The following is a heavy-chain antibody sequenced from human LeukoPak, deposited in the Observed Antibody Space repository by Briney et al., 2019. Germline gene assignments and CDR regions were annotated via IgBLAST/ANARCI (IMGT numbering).Heavy chain of an antibody. CDR2: IYYSGST. Sequence: WETLSLTCTVSGGSISRHYWSWIRQPPGKGLQWSGYIYYSGSTNYNPSLKSRVTISVDTSKNQFSLKLSSVTAADTAVYYCARRPVLPYYYYMDVCGKGTTVTVSS. D-gene: IGHD2-8*01. J-gene: IGHJ6*03. V-gene: IGHV4-59*11. CDR3: ARRPVLPYYYYMDV. CDR1: GGSISRHY.